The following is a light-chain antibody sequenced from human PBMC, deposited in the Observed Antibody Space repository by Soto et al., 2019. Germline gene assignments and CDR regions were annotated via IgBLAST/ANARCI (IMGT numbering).Light chain of an antibody. Sequence: DIVLTQSTGTLSLSPGRRATLSCRASQSVSSSSVAWYRQRPGQAPRLLIYAVSSRAIDTPDRFSGSGSGTDFTLTISRLEPEDFAVYYCQHFGDSVWTFGQGTKVDIK. CDR1: QSVSSSS. J-gene: IGKJ1*01. CDR3: QHFGDSVWT. V-gene: IGKV3-20*01. CDR2: AVS.